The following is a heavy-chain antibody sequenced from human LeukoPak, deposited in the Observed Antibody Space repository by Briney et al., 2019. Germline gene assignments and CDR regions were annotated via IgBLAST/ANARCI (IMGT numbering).Heavy chain of an antibody. V-gene: IGHV1-24*01. CDR2: FDPEDGET. Sequence: ASVKVSCKVSGYALTELSMHWVRQAPGKGLECMGGFDPEDGETIYAQKFQGRVTMTEDTSTDTAYMELSSLRSEDTAVYYCATRLYCSSTSCYFSWFDPWGQGTLVTVSS. D-gene: IGHD2-2*01. CDR3: ATRLYCSSTSCYFSWFDP. J-gene: IGHJ5*02. CDR1: GYALTELS.